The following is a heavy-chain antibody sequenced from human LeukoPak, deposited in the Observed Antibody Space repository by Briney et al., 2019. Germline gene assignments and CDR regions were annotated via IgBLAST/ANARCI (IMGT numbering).Heavy chain of an antibody. J-gene: IGHJ3*02. CDR2: IKQDGSEK. D-gene: IGHD3-22*01. CDR1: GFTSSSYW. V-gene: IGHV3-7*01. Sequence: PGGSLRLXCAASGFTSSSYWMSWVRRAPGKGLESVANIKQDGSEKYYVDSVKGRFTISRDNAKNSLYLQMNSLRAEDTAVYYCARDLGHTYYYDSSGNESVDAFDIWGQGTMVTVSS. CDR3: ARDLGHTYYYDSSGNESVDAFDI.